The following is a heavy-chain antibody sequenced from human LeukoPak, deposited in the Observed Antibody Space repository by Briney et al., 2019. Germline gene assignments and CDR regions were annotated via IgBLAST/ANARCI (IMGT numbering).Heavy chain of an antibody. J-gene: IGHJ4*02. D-gene: IGHD6-13*01. Sequence: GGSLRLSCAASAFTFSTNAMSWVRQAPRKGLEWVSSISGSGGSTYYADSVKGRFTISRDNSKNTLYLQMNSLRGDDTAVYYCARSSEESSSWYLWDHWGQGTLVTVAS. CDR3: ARSSEESSSWYLWDH. V-gene: IGHV3-23*01. CDR2: ISGSGGST. CDR1: AFTFSTNA.